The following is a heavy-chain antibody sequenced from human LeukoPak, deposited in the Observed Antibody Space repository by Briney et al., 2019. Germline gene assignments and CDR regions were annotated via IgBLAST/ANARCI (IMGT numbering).Heavy chain of an antibody. D-gene: IGHD3-16*01. CDR1: GGSISSSSYS. Sequence: PSETLSLTCTVSGGSISSSSYSWGWIRQPPGKGLEWIGSIYYSGSTYHNPSLKSRVTISVDTSKNQFSLKLSSVTAADTAVYYCARLDPLGFDYWGQGTLVTVSS. CDR3: ARLDPLGFDY. CDR2: IYYSGST. V-gene: IGHV4-39*01. J-gene: IGHJ4*02.